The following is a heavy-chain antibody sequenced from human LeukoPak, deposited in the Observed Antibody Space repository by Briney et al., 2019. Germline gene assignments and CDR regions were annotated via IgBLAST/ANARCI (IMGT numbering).Heavy chain of an antibody. CDR2: ISSSSSYI. J-gene: IGHJ4*02. CDR1: GFTFSSYS. Sequence: GRSLRLSRAASGFTFSSYSMNWVRQAPGKGLEWVSSISSSSSYIYYADSVKGRFTISRDNAKNSLYLQMNSLRAEDTAVYYCARSPEVAGTGYFDYWGQGTLVTVSS. CDR3: ARSPEVAGTGYFDY. D-gene: IGHD6-19*01. V-gene: IGHV3-21*01.